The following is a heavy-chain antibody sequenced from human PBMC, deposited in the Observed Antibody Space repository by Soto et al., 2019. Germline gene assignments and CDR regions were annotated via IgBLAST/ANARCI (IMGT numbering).Heavy chain of an antibody. Sequence: GGSLRLSCASSGFTFSSYAMSWVRQAPGKGLEWVSAISGSCVITYYSDSLKGRFTIPRENSKNPLYLQRNRRRAEDTAVFYWAKSPKHYYDSSGYNGGQGTRVTVSS. CDR1: GFTFSSYA. V-gene: IGHV3-23*01. CDR3: AKSPKHYYDSSGYN. J-gene: IGHJ4*02. CDR2: ISGSCVIT. D-gene: IGHD3-22*01.